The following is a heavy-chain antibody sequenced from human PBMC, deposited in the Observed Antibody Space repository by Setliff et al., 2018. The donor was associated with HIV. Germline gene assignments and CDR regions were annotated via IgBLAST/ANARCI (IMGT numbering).Heavy chain of an antibody. CDR2: ASYSGST. Sequence: PSETLSLTCTVSGGSISSHFWSWIRQPPGKGLEWIGTASYSGSTNYNPSLKSRVTISVDTSENQFSLKLSSVTAADTAVYYCARRLGATVFYYFDYWGQGTLVTVSS. J-gene: IGHJ4*02. D-gene: IGHD3-16*01. V-gene: IGHV4-59*11. CDR3: ARRLGATVFYYFDY. CDR1: GGSISSHF.